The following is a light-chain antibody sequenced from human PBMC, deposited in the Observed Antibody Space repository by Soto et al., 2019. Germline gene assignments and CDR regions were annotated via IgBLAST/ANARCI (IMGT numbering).Light chain of an antibody. Sequence: DIQMTQSPSTLSASVGYRVTITCRASQSISSWLAWYQQKPGKAPKVLIYKASNLESGVPSRFSGSGSETEFTLTISSLQPDDFATYYCQQYNVYSTFGGGTKVDI. CDR2: KAS. CDR3: QQYNVYST. CDR1: QSISSW. V-gene: IGKV1-5*03. J-gene: IGKJ4*01.